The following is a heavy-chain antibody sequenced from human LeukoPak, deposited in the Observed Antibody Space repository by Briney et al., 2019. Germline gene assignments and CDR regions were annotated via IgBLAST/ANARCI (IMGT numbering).Heavy chain of an antibody. J-gene: IGHJ4*02. CDR1: GFTFSSYG. CDR3: ARYTVTTTGGDY. V-gene: IGHV3-30*02. CDR2: IRYDGSNK. D-gene: IGHD4-17*01. Sequence: PGGSLRLSCAASGFTFSSYGMHWVRQAPGKGLEWVAFIRYDGSNKYYADSVKGRFTISRDNSKNTLYPQMNSLRAEDTAVYYCARYTVTTTGGDYWGQGTLVPVSS.